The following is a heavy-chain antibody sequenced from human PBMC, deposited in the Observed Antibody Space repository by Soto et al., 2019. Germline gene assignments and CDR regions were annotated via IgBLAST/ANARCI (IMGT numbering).Heavy chain of an antibody. J-gene: IGHJ4*02. V-gene: IGHV1-69*06. Sequence: QERLVQSGAEVRKPGSSVKVSCTVTGGTSTRYAINWVRQAPGQGLEWMGGIVPMFGTSKYAQKFQGRVTITADTSTNIAYMELRSLRSEDTAVYYCNRGSEYDFWSGYLWGQVTLVSVSS. CDR1: GGTSTRYA. CDR2: IVPMFGTS. CDR3: NRGSEYDFWSGYL. D-gene: IGHD3-3*01.